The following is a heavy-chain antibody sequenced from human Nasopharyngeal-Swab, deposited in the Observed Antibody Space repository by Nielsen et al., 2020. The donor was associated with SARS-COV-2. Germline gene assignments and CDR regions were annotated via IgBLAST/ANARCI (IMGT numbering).Heavy chain of an antibody. CDR3: ATTIGAAAQYYYYSYYMDV. CDR1: GFTFSDHY. Sequence: GESLKISCAASGFTFSDHYMHWVRQAPGKGLEWVVRTRNKANSYTTEYAASVKGRFTISRDDSKNSLYLQMNSLKTEDTAVYYCATTIGAAAQYYYYSYYMDVWGKGTTVTVSS. CDR2: TRNKANSYTT. V-gene: IGHV3-72*01. D-gene: IGHD6-13*01. J-gene: IGHJ6*03.